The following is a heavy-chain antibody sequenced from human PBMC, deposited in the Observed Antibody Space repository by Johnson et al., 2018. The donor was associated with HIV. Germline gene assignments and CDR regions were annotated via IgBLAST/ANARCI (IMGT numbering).Heavy chain of an antibody. CDR1: GFTFSNYA. CDR2: VSYDGSTK. V-gene: IGHV3-30*04. J-gene: IGHJ3*02. CDR3: ARVYSSSSAHAFDI. Sequence: QMQLVESGGGLVQPGGSLRLSCAASGFTFSNYAMHWVRQAPGKGLEWVAVVSYDGSTKYYADSVKGRFTISRDNSKNTLYLQMNSLRAEDTAVNYCARVYSSSSAHAFDIWGQGTMVTVSS. D-gene: IGHD6-6*01.